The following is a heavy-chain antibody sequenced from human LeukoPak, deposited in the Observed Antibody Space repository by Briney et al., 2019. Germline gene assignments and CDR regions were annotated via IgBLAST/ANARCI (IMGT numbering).Heavy chain of an antibody. J-gene: IGHJ6*02. Sequence: GGSLRLSCAASGFTFSNAWMSWVRQAPGKGLEWVGRIKSKTDGGTTDYAAPVKGRFTISRGDSKNTLYLQMNSLKTEDTAVYYCTTEGGGGVGDSSSWFPHSYYYYGMDVWGQGTTVTVSS. CDR3: TTEGGGGVGDSSSWFPHSYYYYGMDV. D-gene: IGHD6-13*01. V-gene: IGHV3-15*01. CDR2: IKSKTDGGTT. CDR1: GFTFSNAW.